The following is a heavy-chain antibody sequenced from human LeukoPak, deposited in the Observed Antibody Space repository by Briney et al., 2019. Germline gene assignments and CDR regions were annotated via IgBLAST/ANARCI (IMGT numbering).Heavy chain of an antibody. D-gene: IGHD3-10*01. V-gene: IGHV1-2*02. CDR1: GYAFTGYY. CDR3: ARVRVRTMVRGVMDY. CDR2: INPNSGGT. J-gene: IGHJ4*02. Sequence: ASVKVSCKASGYAFTGYYMHWVRQAPGQGLEWMGWINPNSGGTTYAQKFQGRVTMTRDTSISTAYMELSRLRSDDTAVYYCARVRVRTMVRGVMDYWGQGTLVTVSS.